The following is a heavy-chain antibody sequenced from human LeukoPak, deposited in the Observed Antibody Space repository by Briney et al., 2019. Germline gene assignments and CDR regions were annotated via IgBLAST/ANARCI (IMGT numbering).Heavy chain of an antibody. CDR3: ARDLGGGDPPQGYHYYMDI. CDR1: GVSVSNFY. Sequence: SETLSLTCTVSGVSVSNFYWSWIRQPAGRGLEWIGRIYTNGNTNYSPSLKSRVTMSADTSKSQLSLKLTSVTAADTAVYYCARDLGGGDPPQGYHYYMDIWGKGITVTVSS. V-gene: IGHV4-4*07. CDR2: IYTNGNT. D-gene: IGHD3-10*01. J-gene: IGHJ6*03.